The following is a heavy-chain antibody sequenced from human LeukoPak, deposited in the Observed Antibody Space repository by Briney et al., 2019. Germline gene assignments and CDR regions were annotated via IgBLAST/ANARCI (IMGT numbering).Heavy chain of an antibody. CDR2: IYYDGSYK. CDR1: KFTFRNYG. CDR3: TRDVRSWYFDL. V-gene: IGHV3-33*01. Sequence: GGSLRLSCAASKFTFRNYGMHWVRQAPGKGLEWVAVIYYDGSYKYYADSVKGRFTISRDNSKNTLYLQMDSLRAEDTAVYFCTRDVRSWYFDLWGRGTPVTVS. J-gene: IGHJ2*01.